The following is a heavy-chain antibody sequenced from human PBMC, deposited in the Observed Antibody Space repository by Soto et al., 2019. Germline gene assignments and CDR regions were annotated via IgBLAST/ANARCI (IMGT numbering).Heavy chain of an antibody. V-gene: IGHV3-23*01. CDR3: AKGYNGYSSFDY. CDR2: ISGGGGAT. Sequence: GGSLRLSCAASGFTFTNYAMSWVRQAPGKGLQWVSTISGGGGATYYADSVKGRFTISRDNSKSTLYLQMSNLGAEDTALYYCAKGYNGYSSFDYWGQGTLVTVSS. CDR1: GFTFTNYA. J-gene: IGHJ4*02. D-gene: IGHD3-22*01.